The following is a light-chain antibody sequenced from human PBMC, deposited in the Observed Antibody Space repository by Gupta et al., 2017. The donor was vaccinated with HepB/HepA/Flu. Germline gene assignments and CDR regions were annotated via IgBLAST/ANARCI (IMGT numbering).Light chain of an antibody. CDR2: DRN. Sequence: SSELTQAPAVSVALGQTVRITCQGDSLRRFYASWYQQKPGQAPVLVIYDRNNRPSGIPDRFSGSSSGNTASLTITGAQAEDEADYYCNSRDGSGNYLVFGGGTKLTVL. CDR1: SLRRFY. CDR3: NSRDGSGNYLV. V-gene: IGLV3-19*01. J-gene: IGLJ2*01.